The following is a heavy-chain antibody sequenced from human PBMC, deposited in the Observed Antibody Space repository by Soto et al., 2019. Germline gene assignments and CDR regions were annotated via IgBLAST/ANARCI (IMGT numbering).Heavy chain of an antibody. V-gene: IGHV1-69*12. D-gene: IGHD1-7*01. J-gene: IGHJ6*01. CDR1: GGTFSSYA. CDR2: IIPIFGTA. Sequence: QVQLVQSGAEVKKPGSSVKVSCKASGGTFSSYAISWVRQAPGQGLEWMGGIIPIFGTANYAQKFQGRVTITADESTSTAYMELSSLRSEDTAVYYCAGPPELTRIYYYYGMDVWGKGPRSPSPQ. CDR3: AGPPELTRIYYYYGMDV.